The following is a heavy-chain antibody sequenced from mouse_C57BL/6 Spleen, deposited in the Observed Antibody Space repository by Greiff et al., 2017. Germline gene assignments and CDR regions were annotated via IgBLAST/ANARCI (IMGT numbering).Heavy chain of an antibody. D-gene: IGHD1-1*01. Sequence: QVQLQQSGPELVKPGASVKISCKASGYTFTDYYINWVKQRPGQGLEWIGWIFPGSGSTYYNEKFKGKATLTIDKSSSTAYMLLSSLTSEDSAVYFCARSAYYYGSSSAWFAYWGQGTLVTVSA. V-gene: IGHV1-75*01. CDR3: ARSAYYYGSSSAWFAY. CDR1: GYTFTDYY. CDR2: IFPGSGST. J-gene: IGHJ3*01.